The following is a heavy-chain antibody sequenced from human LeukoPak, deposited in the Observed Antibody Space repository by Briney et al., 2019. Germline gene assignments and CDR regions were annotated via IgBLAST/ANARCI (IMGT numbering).Heavy chain of an antibody. CDR1: GYTFTGYY. CDR2: INPNNGGT. D-gene: IGHD1-26*01. V-gene: IGHV1-2*06. J-gene: IGHJ4*02. CDR3: TRESGSYHGNDY. Sequence: ASVKISCKASGYTFTGYYMHWVRQAPGQGLEWMGRINPNNGGTNYAQKFQGRVTMTGDTSISTAYMELSSLRSDDTAVYYCTRESGSYHGNDYWGQGTLVTVSS.